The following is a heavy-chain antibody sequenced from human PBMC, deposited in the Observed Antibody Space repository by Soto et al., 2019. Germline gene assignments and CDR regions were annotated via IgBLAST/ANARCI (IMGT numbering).Heavy chain of an antibody. V-gene: IGHV4-31*03. CDR3: ARIKSAYYEKFSYTFDY. D-gene: IGHD3-9*01. Sequence: QVQLQESGPGLVKPSQTLSLTCSVSGGSISSGGYYWSRIRQLPGKGLEWIGYIYFSGSSYYNPSLSPRLTISLATAKNRCTLRLNALTAADTAVYYCARIKSAYYEKFSYTFDYWGRGTLVTGSS. CDR1: GGSISSGGYY. J-gene: IGHJ4*02. CDR2: IYFSGSS.